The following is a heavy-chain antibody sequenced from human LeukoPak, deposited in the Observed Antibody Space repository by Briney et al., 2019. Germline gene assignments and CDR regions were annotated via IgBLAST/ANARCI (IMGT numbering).Heavy chain of an antibody. CDR1: GGSISGRSYY. CDR2: IYYCGST. V-gene: IGHV4-39*01. Sequence: SDTLSLTCTVSGGSISGRSYYWGWIRQPPGKGLEWIGSIYYCGSTYYNPSLKSRVTISVDTSKNQFSLKLSSVTAADTAVYYCAKALSSALYSSSWYPFDYWGQGTLVTVSS. J-gene: IGHJ4*02. CDR3: AKALSSALYSSSWYPFDY. D-gene: IGHD6-13*01.